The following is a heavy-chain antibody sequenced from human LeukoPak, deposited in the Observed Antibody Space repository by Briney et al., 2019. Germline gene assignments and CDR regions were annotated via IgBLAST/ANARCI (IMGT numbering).Heavy chain of an antibody. J-gene: IGHJ4*02. CDR3: AKDQRFAISNYDY. Sequence: GGSLRLSCAASGFTFSSYWMSWVRQAPGKGLEWVANIKKDGSEKYYVDSVEGRFTVSRDNAKNSLYLQMNSLRAEDTAVYYCAKDQRFAISNYDYWGQGTLVTVSS. CDR2: IKKDGSEK. D-gene: IGHD2/OR15-2a*01. CDR1: GFTFSSYW. V-gene: IGHV3-7*03.